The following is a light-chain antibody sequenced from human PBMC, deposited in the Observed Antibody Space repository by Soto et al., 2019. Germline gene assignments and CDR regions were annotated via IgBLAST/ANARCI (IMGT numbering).Light chain of an antibody. Sequence: QPVLTQPPSASGTPGQRVTISCSGSSSNIGSNTVNWYQQLPGTAPKLLIYSNNQRPSGVRDRFSGSKSGTSASLAISGLQSEDEGDYYCAAWDDSLNGVVFGGGTKLTVL. V-gene: IGLV1-44*01. CDR2: SNN. J-gene: IGLJ2*01. CDR1: SSNIGSNT. CDR3: AAWDDSLNGVV.